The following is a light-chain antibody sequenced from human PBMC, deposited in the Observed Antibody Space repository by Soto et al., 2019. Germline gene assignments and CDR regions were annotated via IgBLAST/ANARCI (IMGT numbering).Light chain of an antibody. CDR3: QHYNFGPHT. J-gene: IGKJ2*01. CDR2: RAS. V-gene: IGKV3-15*01. CDR1: QSVRDN. Sequence: EILLTQSPATLAVSPGEGATLSCRASQSVRDNLAWYQQKPGQAPRLLIYRASTRATGVPARFSGSGSGTEFTLTISSLQSEDVSVYFCQHYNFGPHTLGQGTKLEIK.